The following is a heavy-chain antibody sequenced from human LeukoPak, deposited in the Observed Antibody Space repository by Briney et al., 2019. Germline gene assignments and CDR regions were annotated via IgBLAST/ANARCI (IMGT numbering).Heavy chain of an antibody. Sequence: SETLSLTCTVSGGSISSYYWSWLRQPPGKGLEWVGYIYYSGSTNYNPSLKSRVTISVDTSKNQFSLKLSSVTAADTAVYYCARESGYSYGYGAFDIWGQGTMVTVSS. CDR1: GGSISSYY. D-gene: IGHD5-18*01. CDR3: ARESGYSYGYGAFDI. J-gene: IGHJ3*02. V-gene: IGHV4-59*01. CDR2: IYYSGST.